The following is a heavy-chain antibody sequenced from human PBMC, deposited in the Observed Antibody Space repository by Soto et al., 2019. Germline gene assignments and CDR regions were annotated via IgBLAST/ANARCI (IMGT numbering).Heavy chain of an antibody. Sequence: QVQLVQSGAEVKKPGASVKVSCKASGYTFTDYYIHWVRQAPGQGLEWMGRINPSGGRTGYSEKFQGRLTLTSDTSASTVYMELSSLRSEDSAVSTCARDKLDRVPSDWFDPWGQGTQVTVSS. CDR3: ARDKLDRVPSDWFDP. CDR2: INPSGGRT. CDR1: GYTFTDYY. D-gene: IGHD1-1*01. J-gene: IGHJ5*02. V-gene: IGHV1-46*01.